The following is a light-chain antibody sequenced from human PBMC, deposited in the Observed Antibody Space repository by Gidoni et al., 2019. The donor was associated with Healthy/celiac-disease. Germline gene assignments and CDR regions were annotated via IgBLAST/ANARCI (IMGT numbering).Light chain of an antibody. CDR2: DVS. CDR1: SSDVGGYNY. Sequence: QSALTQPAAVSGSPGQSSTISCTGTSSDVGGYNYVSWYQQHPGKAPKLMIYDVSNRPSGVSNRFSGSKSCTTASLTISGLQAEDEADYYCSSYTSSSTLVFGGGTKLTVL. V-gene: IGLV2-14*03. J-gene: IGLJ2*01. CDR3: SSYTSSSTLV.